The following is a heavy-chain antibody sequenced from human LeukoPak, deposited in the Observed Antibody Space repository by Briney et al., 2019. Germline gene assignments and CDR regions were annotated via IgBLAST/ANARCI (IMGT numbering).Heavy chain of an antibody. CDR2: ISAYNGNT. J-gene: IGHJ5*02. Sequence: ASVKVSCKASGYTFTSYGISWVRQAPGQGLEWMGWISAYNGNTNYAQKLQGRVTMTTDTSTSTAYMELRSLRSDDTAVYYCARVYTMVRGVKDWFDPWGQGALVTVSS. CDR3: ARVYTMVRGVKDWFDP. V-gene: IGHV1-18*01. CDR1: GYTFTSYG. D-gene: IGHD3-10*01.